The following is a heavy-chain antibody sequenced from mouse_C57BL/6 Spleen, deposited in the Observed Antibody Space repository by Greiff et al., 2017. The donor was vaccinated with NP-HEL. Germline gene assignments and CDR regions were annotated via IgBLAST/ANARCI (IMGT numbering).Heavy chain of an antibody. V-gene: IGHV1-62-2*01. CDR3: ARHAEIYYYGSSSWFAY. D-gene: IGHD1-1*01. J-gene: IGHJ3*01. Sequence: VQLQQSGAELVKPGASVKLSCKASGYTFTEYTIHWVKQRSGQGLEWIGWFYPGSGSIKYNEKFKDKATLTADKSSSTVYMELSRLTSEDSAVYFCARHAEIYYYGSSSWFAYWGQGTLVTVSA. CDR2: FYPGSGSI. CDR1: GYTFTEYT.